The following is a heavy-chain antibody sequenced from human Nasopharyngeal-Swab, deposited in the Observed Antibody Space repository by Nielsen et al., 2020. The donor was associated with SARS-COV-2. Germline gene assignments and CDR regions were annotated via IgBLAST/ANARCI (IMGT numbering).Heavy chain of an antibody. Sequence: ESLKISCASSGFTFSNAWMSWIRQPPGKGLEWIGEINHSGSTNYNPSLKSRVTISVDTSKNQFSLKLSSVTAADTAVYYCAGVRAAAGLGQYGMDVWGQGTTVTVSS. CDR3: AGVRAAAGLGQYGMDV. J-gene: IGHJ6*02. V-gene: IGHV4-34*01. CDR1: GFTFSNAW. CDR2: INHSGST. D-gene: IGHD6-13*01.